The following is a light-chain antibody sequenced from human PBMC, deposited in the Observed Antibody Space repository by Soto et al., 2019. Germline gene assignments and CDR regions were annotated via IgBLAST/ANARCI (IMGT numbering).Light chain of an antibody. Sequence: QSVLTQSPSASGTPGQRVTISCSGSSCNIGSNTVNWYQQLPGTAPKLLIYSNNQRPSGVPDRFSGSKSGTSASLAISGLQSEDEADYYCAAWDDSLNGLVFGGGTKLTVL. CDR1: SCNIGSNT. J-gene: IGLJ2*01. CDR3: AAWDDSLNGLV. CDR2: SNN. V-gene: IGLV1-44*01.